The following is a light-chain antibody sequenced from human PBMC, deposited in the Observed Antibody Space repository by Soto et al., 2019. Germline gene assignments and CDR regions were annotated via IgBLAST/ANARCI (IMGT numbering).Light chain of an antibody. J-gene: IGKJ1*01. V-gene: IGKV3-20*01. CDR3: QQYGSSPRT. CDR2: GAS. CDR1: QTVGDSY. Sequence: DIVLTQSPGTLSLSPGERATLSCRASQTVGDSYLAWYQQKPGQAPRLLISGASTRATGIPDRFSGSGSGTDFTLTIGRPEPEDFAVYYCQQYGSSPRTFGQGTKVDIK.